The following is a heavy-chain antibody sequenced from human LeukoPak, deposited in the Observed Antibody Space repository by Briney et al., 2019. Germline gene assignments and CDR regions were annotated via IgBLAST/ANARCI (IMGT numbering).Heavy chain of an antibody. D-gene: IGHD3-16*02. CDR2: IFQSGST. Sequence: NPSETLSLTCTVSGGSISSRLHYWSWIRQPEGKGLELIGYIFQSGSTYYNPSLKTRVTISIDTSKNQFSLNLNSVTAADTAVYFCARGLSPPPPWFDYWGPGSLVTVSS. CDR1: GGSISSRLHY. V-gene: IGHV4-30-2*01. CDR3: ARGLSPPPPWFDY. J-gene: IGHJ4*02.